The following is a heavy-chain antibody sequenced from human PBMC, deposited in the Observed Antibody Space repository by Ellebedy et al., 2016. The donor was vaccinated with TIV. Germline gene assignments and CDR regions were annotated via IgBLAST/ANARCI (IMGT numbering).Heavy chain of an antibody. CDR2: ISTRGDNT. J-gene: IGHJ3*02. CDR1: GFTFSDYA. Sequence: GGSLRLSCAASGFTFSDYAMSWVRQAPGKGLGWVSTISTRGDNTYYADSVKGRFTISRDNSRNTLSLQMNSLRAEDTAMYYCAKDGGLGRYCVSASCYTNAFDIWGQGTMVTVSS. CDR3: AKDGGLGRYCVSASCYTNAFDI. V-gene: IGHV3-23*01. D-gene: IGHD2-2*01.